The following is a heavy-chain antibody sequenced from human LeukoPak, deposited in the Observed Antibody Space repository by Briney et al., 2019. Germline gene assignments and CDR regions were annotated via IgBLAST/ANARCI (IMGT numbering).Heavy chain of an antibody. Sequence: SETLSLTCAVYGGSFRGYYWCWIRQPPGEGREWMGEINHGGSTNYNPSLKSRVTISVDTSKSQFSLKVRSVTAADTAVYYCARVGSVETAMVEDYWGQGTLVTVSS. CDR2: INHGGST. CDR3: ARVGSVETAMVEDY. V-gene: IGHV4-34*01. J-gene: IGHJ4*02. CDR1: GGSFRGYY. D-gene: IGHD5-18*01.